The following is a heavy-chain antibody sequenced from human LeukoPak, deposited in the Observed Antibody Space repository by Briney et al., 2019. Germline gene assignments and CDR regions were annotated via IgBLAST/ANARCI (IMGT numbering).Heavy chain of an antibody. Sequence: SQTLSPSCAISRDSASSNSPGWNWIRQSPSRGLEWLGRTYYRSKWSTDYAVSVKSRITVNPDTSKNQFSLQLNSVTPEDTAVYYCAALKNWAFAYWAREPLITVSS. V-gene: IGHV6-1*01. D-gene: IGHD7-27*01. CDR3: AALKNWAFAY. CDR1: RDSASSNSPG. J-gene: IGHJ4*02. CDR2: TYYRSKWST.